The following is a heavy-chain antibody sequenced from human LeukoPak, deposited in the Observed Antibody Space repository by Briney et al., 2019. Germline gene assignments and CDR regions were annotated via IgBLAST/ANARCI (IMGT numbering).Heavy chain of an antibody. CDR3: AREYYDFRSGYHNWFDP. J-gene: IGHJ5*02. D-gene: IGHD3-3*01. CDR1: GFTFSSYG. V-gene: IGHV3-30*03. CDR2: ISYDGSNK. Sequence: GRSLRLSCAASGFTFSSYGMHWVRQAPGKGLEWVAVISYDGSNKYYADSVKGRFTISRDNSKNTLYLQMNSLRAEDTAVYYCAREYYDFRSGYHNWFDPWGQGTLVTVSS.